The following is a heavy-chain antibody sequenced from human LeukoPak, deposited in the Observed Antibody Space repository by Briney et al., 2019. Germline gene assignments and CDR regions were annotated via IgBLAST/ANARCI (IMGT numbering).Heavy chain of an antibody. V-gene: IGHV3-30-3*01. Sequence: PGGSLRLSCAASGFTFGSYAMHWVRQAPGKGLEWVAVISYDGSNKYYADSVKGRFTISRDNSKNTLYLQMNSLRAEDTAVYYCARDSIRGWVSWEVGYCSGGSCYSGAYFDYWGQGTLVTVSS. CDR3: ARDSIRGWVSWEVGYCSGGSCYSGAYFDY. D-gene: IGHD2-15*01. J-gene: IGHJ4*02. CDR2: ISYDGSNK. CDR1: GFTFGSYA.